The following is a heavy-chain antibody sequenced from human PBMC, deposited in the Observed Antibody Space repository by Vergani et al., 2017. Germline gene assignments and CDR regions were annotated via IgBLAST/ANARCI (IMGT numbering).Heavy chain of an antibody. D-gene: IGHD3-10*01. V-gene: IGHV3-74*03. CDR2: IKSDGSIT. J-gene: IGHJ4*02. CDR3: AKDGLAYGSGSWYY. Sequence: DVHLAESGGGFFQPGGSLRLSCSASGVSFNSYWMHWVRQVPGKGLLWVSRIKSDGSITAYADSVKGRFTISRDNSKNTVYLQMNSLRTGDTAVYYCAKDGLAYGSGSWYYWGRGTLVTVSS. CDR1: GVSFNSYW.